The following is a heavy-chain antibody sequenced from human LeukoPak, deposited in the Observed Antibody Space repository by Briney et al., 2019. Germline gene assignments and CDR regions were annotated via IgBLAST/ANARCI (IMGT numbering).Heavy chain of an antibody. CDR1: GFTFSSYA. D-gene: IGHD3-22*01. J-gene: IGHJ4*02. CDR2: ISGSGGST. V-gene: IGHV3-23*01. Sequence: GGSLRLSCAASGFTFSSYAMSWVRQAPGKGLERVSAISGSGGSTYYADSVKGRFTISRDNSKNTLYLQMNSLRAEDTAVYYCAKETITMIVVVITTSFDYWGQGTLVAVSS. CDR3: AKETITMIVVVITTSFDY.